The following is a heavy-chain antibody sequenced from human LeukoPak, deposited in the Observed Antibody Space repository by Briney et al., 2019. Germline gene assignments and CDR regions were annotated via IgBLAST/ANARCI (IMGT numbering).Heavy chain of an antibody. V-gene: IGHV4-34*01. D-gene: IGHD3-3*01. CDR1: VASYNAYY. Sequence: KTSETLSLTCAVYVASYNAYYWSGIRQPPGEGLECIWDIDHRGTATYNPSLKRRLSISADASKNQFSMKLNSVTDADTAVYYCAVGITILGVAASFDSWGQGNLVIVSS. J-gene: IGHJ4*02. CDR3: AVGITILGVAASFDS. CDR2: IDHRGTA.